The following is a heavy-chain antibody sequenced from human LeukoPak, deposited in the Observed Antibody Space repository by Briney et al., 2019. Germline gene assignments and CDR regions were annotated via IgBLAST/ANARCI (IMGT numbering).Heavy chain of an antibody. CDR2: IIPIFGTA. D-gene: IGHD6-13*01. V-gene: IGHV1-69*06. Sequence: ASVKVSCKASGGTFSSYAISWVRQAPGQGLEWMGGIIPIFGTANYAQKFQGRVTITADKSTSTAYMELSSLRSEDTAVYYCANHRLFGVAAATKTRNLRDDDYWGQGILVTVSS. J-gene: IGHJ4*02. CDR1: GGTFSSYA. CDR3: ANHRLFGVAAATKTRNLRDDDY.